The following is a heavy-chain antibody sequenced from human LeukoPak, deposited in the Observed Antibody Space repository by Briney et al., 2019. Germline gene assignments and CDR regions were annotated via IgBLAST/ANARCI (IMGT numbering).Heavy chain of an antibody. D-gene: IGHD3-16*01. CDR3: AFWGGTMDV. V-gene: IGHV3-21*01. CDR1: GFTFSSYR. CDR2: ISSSSSYI. J-gene: IGHJ6*04. Sequence: PGGPLDLSFEPPGFTFSSYRVNWVRRAQGKGLEWVSSISSSSSYIYYADSVKGRFTISRDNAKNSLYLQMNSLRAEDTAVYYCAFWGGTMDVWGKGTTVTVSS.